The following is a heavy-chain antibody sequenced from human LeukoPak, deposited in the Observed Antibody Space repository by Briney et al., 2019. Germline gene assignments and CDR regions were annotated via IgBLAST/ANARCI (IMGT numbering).Heavy chain of an antibody. Sequence: GASVKVSCKASGYTFTGYYMRWVRQAPGQGLEWMGWINPNSGGTNYAQKFQGRVTMTRDTSISTAYMELSRLRSDDTAVYYCARTYYYDSSGYPYFDYWGQGTLVTVSS. CDR1: GYTFTGYY. CDR2: INPNSGGT. CDR3: ARTYYYDSSGYPYFDY. V-gene: IGHV1-2*02. J-gene: IGHJ4*02. D-gene: IGHD3-22*01.